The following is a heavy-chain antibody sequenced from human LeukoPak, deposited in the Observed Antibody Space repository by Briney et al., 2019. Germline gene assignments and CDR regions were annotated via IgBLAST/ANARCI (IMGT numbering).Heavy chain of an antibody. J-gene: IGHJ4*02. CDR3: TRRRESSGLIFDY. Sequence: SVKVSCKASGGTFSSYAISWVRQAPGQGLEWMGRIIPIFGTANYAQKFQGRVTITTDESTSTAYMELSSLRSEDTAVYYCTRRRESSGLIFDYWGQGTLVTVSS. D-gene: IGHD6-19*01. V-gene: IGHV1-69*05. CDR1: GGTFSSYA. CDR2: IIPIFGTA.